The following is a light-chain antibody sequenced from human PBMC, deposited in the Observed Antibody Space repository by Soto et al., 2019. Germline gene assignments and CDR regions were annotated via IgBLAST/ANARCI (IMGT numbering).Light chain of an antibody. CDR3: QQYTNWPPIT. V-gene: IGKV3-15*01. J-gene: IGKJ5*01. CDR2: GSS. CDR1: QSVGSN. Sequence: EILLTQSPATLPVSPGERATLSCMASQSVGSNLAWFQQKPGQAPRLLIYGSSTRATGVPARFSGSGSGADLTLTISNLQSEDFAVYYCQQYTNWPPITFGQGTRLEIK.